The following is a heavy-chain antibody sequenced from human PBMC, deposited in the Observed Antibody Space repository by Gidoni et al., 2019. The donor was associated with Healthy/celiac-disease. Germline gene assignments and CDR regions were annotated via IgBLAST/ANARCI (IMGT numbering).Heavy chain of an antibody. CDR2: INHSGST. CDR1: GGSFSGYY. J-gene: IGHJ6*02. V-gene: IGHV4-34*01. CDR3: ARTITSYYYYGMDV. Sequence: QVQLQQWGAGLLTPSETLSLTCAVYGGSFSGYYWSWIRQPPGKGLEWIGEINHSGSTNYNPSLKSRVTISVDTSKNQFSLKLSSVTAADTAVYYCARTITSYYYYGMDVWGQGTTVTVSS.